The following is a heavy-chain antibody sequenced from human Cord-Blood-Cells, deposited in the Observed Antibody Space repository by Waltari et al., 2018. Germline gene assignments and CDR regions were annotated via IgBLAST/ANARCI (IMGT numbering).Heavy chain of an antibody. Sequence: QVQLQQWGAGLLKPSETLSLTCAVYGGSFSGYYWSWIRQPPGKGLEWIGEINHSGSTNYNPSLKSRVTISVGTSKNQFSLKLSSVTAADTAVYYCARAPQQVSSPPFDYWGQGTLVTVSS. CDR2: INHSGST. CDR1: GGSFSGYY. J-gene: IGHJ4*02. CDR3: ARAPQQVSSPPFDY. V-gene: IGHV4-34*01. D-gene: IGHD6-6*01.